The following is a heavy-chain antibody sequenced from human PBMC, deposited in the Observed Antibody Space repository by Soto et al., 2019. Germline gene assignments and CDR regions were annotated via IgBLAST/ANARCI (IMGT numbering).Heavy chain of an antibody. CDR2: ISSSSSYT. Sequence: QEQLVESGGGLVKPGGSLRLSCAASGFTFSDYYMSWIRQAPGKGLEWVSYISSSSSYTKDADSVKGRFTISRDNAKNSLYRKMNGLRAEDTAVYYCAITRGWQKGFDYGGQGTLVTVPS. D-gene: IGHD6-19*01. CDR3: AITRGWQKGFDY. J-gene: IGHJ4*02. V-gene: IGHV3-11*05. CDR1: GFTFSDYY.